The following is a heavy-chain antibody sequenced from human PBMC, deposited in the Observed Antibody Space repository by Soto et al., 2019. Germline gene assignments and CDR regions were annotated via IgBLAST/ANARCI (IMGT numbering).Heavy chain of an antibody. CDR1: GYTFIRYG. J-gene: IGHJ6*02. CDR2: ISPYNDYT. V-gene: IGHV1-18*01. Sequence: QVQLVQSAAEVKKPGASVKVSCKASGYTFIRYGITWVRQAPEPGLEWVGWISPYNDYTEYAQKFHGRVTMTTDTSTKTVNMALRGLRSDDTAVYYCARGGYYDNVWKKLNYYGLDVWGQGTTVTVSS. D-gene: IGHD3-16*01. CDR3: ARGGYYDNVWKKLNYYGLDV.